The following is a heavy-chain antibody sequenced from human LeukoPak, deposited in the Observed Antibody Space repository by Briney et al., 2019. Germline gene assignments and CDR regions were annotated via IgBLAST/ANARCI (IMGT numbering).Heavy chain of an antibody. Sequence: SETLSLTCAVYGGSFSGYYWSWIRQPPGKGLEWIGEINHSGSTNYNPSLKSRVTISVVTSKNQFSLKLSSVTAADTAVYYCARVVGATLVYFDYWGQGTLVTVSS. V-gene: IGHV4-34*01. J-gene: IGHJ4*02. CDR2: INHSGST. D-gene: IGHD1-26*01. CDR3: ARVVGATLVYFDY. CDR1: GGSFSGYY.